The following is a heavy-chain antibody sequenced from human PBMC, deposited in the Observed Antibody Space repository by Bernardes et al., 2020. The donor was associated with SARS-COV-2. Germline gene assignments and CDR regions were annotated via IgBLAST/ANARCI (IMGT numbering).Heavy chain of an antibody. CDR2: ISSSSSYT. CDR3: ARAPGRAQAVLFYYYYYGMDV. J-gene: IGHJ6*02. Sequence: GGSLRLSCAASGFTFSDYYMSWIRQAPGKGLEWVSYISSSSSYTNYADSVKGRFTISRDNAKNSLYLQMNSLRAEDTAVYYCARAPGRAQAVLFYYYYYGMDVWGQGTTVTVSS. V-gene: IGHV3-11*06. CDR1: GFTFSDYY. D-gene: IGHD2-21*01.